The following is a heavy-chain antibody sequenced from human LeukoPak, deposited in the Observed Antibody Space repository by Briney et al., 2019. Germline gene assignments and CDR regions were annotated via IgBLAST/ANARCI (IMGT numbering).Heavy chain of an antibody. CDR2: INAGNGNT. D-gene: IGHD6-6*01. CDR1: GYTFTSYA. CDR3: ARGSSIAVLGGRYYYMDV. Sequence: GASVKVSCKASGYTFTSYAMHWVRQAPGQRLEWMGWINAGNGNTKYSQKFQGRVTITRDTSASTAYMELSSLRSEDTAVYYCARGSSIAVLGGRYYYMDVWGKGTTVTVSS. V-gene: IGHV1-3*01. J-gene: IGHJ6*03.